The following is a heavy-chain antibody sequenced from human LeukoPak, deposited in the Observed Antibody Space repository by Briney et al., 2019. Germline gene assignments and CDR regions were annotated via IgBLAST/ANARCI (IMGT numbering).Heavy chain of an antibody. V-gene: IGHV3-48*04. D-gene: IGHD3-16*01. CDR3: ARIDGPTVFTYYMDL. CDR2: ISPRSETI. J-gene: IGHJ6*03. CDR1: GFSFNRRG. Sequence: PGESLRLSCATSGFSFNRRGMNWVRQPPGKGLEWVSYISPRSETIFYAESVQGRFAVSRDDAKGSLYLQVHTLRVEDTAVYYCARIDGPTVFTYYMDLWGKGTTVTVAS.